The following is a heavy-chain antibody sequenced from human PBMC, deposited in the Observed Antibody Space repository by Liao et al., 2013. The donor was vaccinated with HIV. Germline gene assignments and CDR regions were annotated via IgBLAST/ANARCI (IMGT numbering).Heavy chain of an antibody. J-gene: IGHJ1*01. CDR3: ARGDYSTEYFQY. Sequence: QVQLQESGPGLVKPSETLSLTCTVSGGSISGYYWSWIRQSAGKGLEWIGRVYTSGTINYNPSLRSRVTMSVDTLTNQFSLKLTSVTAADTAVYYCARGDYSTEYFQYWGQGTLVTVSS. CDR2: VYTSGTI. V-gene: IGHV4-4*07. CDR1: GGSISGYY. D-gene: IGHD2-21*01.